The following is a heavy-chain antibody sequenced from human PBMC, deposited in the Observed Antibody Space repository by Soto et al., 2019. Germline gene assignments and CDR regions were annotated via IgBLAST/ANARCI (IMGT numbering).Heavy chain of an antibody. D-gene: IGHD6-19*01. J-gene: IGHJ3*02. V-gene: IGHV3-13*01. CDR1: GFTFSSYD. CDR2: IGTAGDT. CDR3: ERAAIAVAGTGAFDI. Sequence: GGSLRLSCAASGFTFSSYDMHWVRQATGKGLEWVSAIGTAGDTYYPGSVKGRFTISRENAKNSLYLQMNSLRAGDTAVYYCERAAIAVAGTGAFDIWGQGTMVTVSS.